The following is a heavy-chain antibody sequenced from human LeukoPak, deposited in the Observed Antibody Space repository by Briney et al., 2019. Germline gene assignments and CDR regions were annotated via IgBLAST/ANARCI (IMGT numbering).Heavy chain of an antibody. V-gene: IGHV3-7*03. J-gene: IGHJ4*02. Sequence: GSLRLSCAASGFTFSSYAMSWVRQAPGKGLEWVANIKQDGSEKYYVDSVKGRFTISRDNAKNSLYLQMNSLRAEDTAVYYCARDYSKDYWGQGTLVTVSS. CDR2: IKQDGSEK. D-gene: IGHD4-11*01. CDR1: GFTFSSYA. CDR3: ARDYSKDY.